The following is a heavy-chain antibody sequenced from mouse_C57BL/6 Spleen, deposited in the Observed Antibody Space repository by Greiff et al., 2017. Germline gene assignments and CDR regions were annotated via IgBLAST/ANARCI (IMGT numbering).Heavy chain of an antibody. CDR3: ARREAYYSMDY. CDR2: ISYDGSN. V-gene: IGHV3-6*01. Sequence: EVKLMESGPGLVKPSQSLSLTCSVTGYSITSGYYWNWIRQLPGNKLEWMGYISYDGSNNYNPSLKTRISITSDTSKNQFFLKLNSVTTADAATYYCARREAYYSMDYWGQGTSVTVSS. CDR1: GYSITSGYY. J-gene: IGHJ4*01.